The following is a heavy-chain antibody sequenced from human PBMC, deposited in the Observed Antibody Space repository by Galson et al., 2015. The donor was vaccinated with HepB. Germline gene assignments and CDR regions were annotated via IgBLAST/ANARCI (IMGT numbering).Heavy chain of an antibody. CDR3: ARDRYGDYEFDY. CDR1: GLTFTSYS. Sequence: SLRLSCAASGLTFTSYSMNWVRQAPGKGLEWISYISSSSSTIYYADSVKGRFTISRDNAKISLYLQMNSLRAEDTAVYYCARDRYGDYEFDYWGQGTLVTVSS. D-gene: IGHD4-17*01. V-gene: IGHV3-48*01. CDR2: ISSSSSTI. J-gene: IGHJ4*02.